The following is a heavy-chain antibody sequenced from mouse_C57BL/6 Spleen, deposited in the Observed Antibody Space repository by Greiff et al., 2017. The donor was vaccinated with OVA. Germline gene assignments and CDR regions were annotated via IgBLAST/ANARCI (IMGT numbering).Heavy chain of an antibody. CDR3: ARSPYYGSSYGYFDV. Sequence: VQLKQSGGGLVQPGGSLSLSCAASGFTFTDYYMSWVRQPPGKALEWLGFIRNKANGYTTEYSASVKGRFTISRDNSQSILYLQMNALRAEDSATYYCARSPYYGSSYGYFDVWGTGTTVTVSS. V-gene: IGHV7-3*01. CDR2: IRNKANGYTT. J-gene: IGHJ1*03. CDR1: GFTFTDYY. D-gene: IGHD1-1*01.